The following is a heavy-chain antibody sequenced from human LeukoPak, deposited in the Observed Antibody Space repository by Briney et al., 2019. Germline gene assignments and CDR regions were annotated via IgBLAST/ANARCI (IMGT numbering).Heavy chain of an antibody. Sequence: SETLSLTCSGSNYSISNSLYWGWLRQPPGKGLEWIGSIYRSGSTFYNPSLKSPVTLSLDTSKNQFSLTLSSVTAADKAVYFCARGTYGYYMDVWGKGTTVTVSS. J-gene: IGHJ6*03. D-gene: IGHD4-17*01. CDR3: ARGTYGYYMDV. CDR1: NYSISNSLY. V-gene: IGHV4-38-2*02. CDR2: IYRSGST.